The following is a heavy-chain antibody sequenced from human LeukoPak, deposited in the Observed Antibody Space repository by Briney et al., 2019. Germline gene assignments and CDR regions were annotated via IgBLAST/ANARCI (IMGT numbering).Heavy chain of an antibody. D-gene: IGHD2-15*01. CDR2: TYHRSKWYN. J-gene: IGHJ3*02. Sequence: SQTLSLTCAISGDTLSRNTAAGNWIRQSPSRGLEWLGRTYHRSKWYNDYAVSVKSRITVNPDTSKNQFSLQLKSVTPEDTAVYFCESQEIEVDDAFDIWGQGTMVTVSS. CDR1: GDTLSRNTAA. V-gene: IGHV6-1*01. CDR3: ESQEIEVDDAFDI.